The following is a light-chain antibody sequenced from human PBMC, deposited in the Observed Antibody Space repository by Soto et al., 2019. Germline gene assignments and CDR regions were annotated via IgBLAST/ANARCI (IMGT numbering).Light chain of an antibody. J-gene: IGKJ4*01. CDR1: QSVSRDY. V-gene: IGKV3-20*01. CDR2: AAS. CDR3: QQYRSSPLT. Sequence: EIVLAQSPGTLSLSPGQRATLSCRASQSVSRDYVAWYQHKPGQAPRLLIYAASSRPSGIPDRFGGSGSGTDFTLTISRLEPEDFALYYCQQYRSSPLTFGGGTRVEFK.